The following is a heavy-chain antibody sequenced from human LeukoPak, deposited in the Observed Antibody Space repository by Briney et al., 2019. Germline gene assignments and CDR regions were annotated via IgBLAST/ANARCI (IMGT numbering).Heavy chain of an antibody. D-gene: IGHD6-13*01. CDR3: ARLGIAAAGTFDY. V-gene: IGHV3-48*03. J-gene: IGHJ4*02. CDR2: ISSSGSTI. Sequence: PGGSLRLSCAASGFTFSSYEMNWVRQAPGKGLEWVSYISSSGSTIYYADSVKGRFTISRGNAKNSLYLQMNSLRAEDTAVYYCARLGIAAAGTFDYWGQGTLVTVSS. CDR1: GFTFSSYE.